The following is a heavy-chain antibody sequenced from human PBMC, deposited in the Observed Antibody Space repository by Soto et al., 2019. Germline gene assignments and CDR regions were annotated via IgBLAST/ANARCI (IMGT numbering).Heavy chain of an antibody. D-gene: IGHD1-26*01. CDR2: ISGSGGNA. Sequence: PGGSLRLSCAASGFTFSSYAVSWVRQAPGKGLEWVSTISGSGGNAYYADSVKGRFTISRDNSKNTLRLQMNSLRADDTAVYYCAKDGASGSYPPYYYGMDVWGQGTTVTVSS. CDR1: GFTFSSYA. CDR3: AKDGASGSYPPYYYGMDV. V-gene: IGHV3-23*01. J-gene: IGHJ6*02.